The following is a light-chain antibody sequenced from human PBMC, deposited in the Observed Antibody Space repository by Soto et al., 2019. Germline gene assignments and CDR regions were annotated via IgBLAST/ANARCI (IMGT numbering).Light chain of an antibody. J-gene: IGLJ2*01. Sequence: QSALTPPASVSGSPGQSITISCTGTSRDVGGYNYVSWYQQHPGKAPKLMIYDVSNRPSGVSNRFSGSKSGNTASLTISGRQAEDEAEYYCSSYTRSSTVVFGGGTKLTVL. CDR2: DVS. CDR3: SSYTRSSTVV. CDR1: SRDVGGYNY. V-gene: IGLV2-14*01.